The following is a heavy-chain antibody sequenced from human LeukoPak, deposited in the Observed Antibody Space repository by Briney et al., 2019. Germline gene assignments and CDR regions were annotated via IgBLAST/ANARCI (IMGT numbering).Heavy chain of an antibody. J-gene: IGHJ4*02. CDR1: GFTFSTYS. Sequence: GGSLRLSCAASGFTFSTYSMSWVRQAPGKGLDWVASINQDGSAEYYVDSVRGRFTISRDNAKNSLYLQVDSLRVDDTAVYYCVRLFGGVTTFDYWGQGTLVTVSS. CDR3: VRLFGGVTTFDY. V-gene: IGHV3-7*01. CDR2: INQDGSAE. D-gene: IGHD4-17*01.